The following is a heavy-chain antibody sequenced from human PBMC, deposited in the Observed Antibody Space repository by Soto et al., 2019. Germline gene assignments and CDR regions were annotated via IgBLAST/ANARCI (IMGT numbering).Heavy chain of an antibody. D-gene: IGHD1-26*01. Sequence: EVQLVESGGGLVQPGGSLRLSCAASGFTFSSYAMHWVRQAPGKGLEYVSAISSNGGSTYYANSVKGRFTISRDNSKNTLYLQLGSLRAEDMAVYYCAGVWANSGVGSVDYWGQGTLVTVSS. CDR3: AGVWANSGVGSVDY. CDR2: ISSNGGST. J-gene: IGHJ4*02. V-gene: IGHV3-64*01. CDR1: GFTFSSYA.